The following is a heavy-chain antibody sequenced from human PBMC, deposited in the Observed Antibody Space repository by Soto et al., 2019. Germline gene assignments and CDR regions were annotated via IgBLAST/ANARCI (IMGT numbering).Heavy chain of an antibody. J-gene: IGHJ4*02. Sequence: GGSQRLSCTASGFTFSSYGMHWVRQAPGKGLEWVAVISYDGSNKYYADSVKGRFTISRDNSKNTLYLQMNSLRAEDTAVYYCAKGYSGYDSGFDYWGQGTLVTVSS. D-gene: IGHD5-12*01. V-gene: IGHV3-30*18. CDR1: GFTFSSYG. CDR2: ISYDGSNK. CDR3: AKGYSGYDSGFDY.